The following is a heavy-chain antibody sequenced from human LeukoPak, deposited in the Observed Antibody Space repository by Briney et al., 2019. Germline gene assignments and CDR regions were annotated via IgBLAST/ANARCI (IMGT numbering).Heavy chain of an antibody. CDR1: GGSISSYY. V-gene: IGHV4-59*01. J-gene: IGHJ4*01. CDR3: ARAGIAAAGTFDY. Sequence: SETLSLTCTVSGGSISSYYWSWIRQPPGKGLEWIGYIYYSGSTNYNPSLKSRVTISVDTSKNQFSLKLSSVTAADTAVYYCARAGIAAAGTFDYWGQGTLVTVSS. CDR2: IYYSGST. D-gene: IGHD6-13*01.